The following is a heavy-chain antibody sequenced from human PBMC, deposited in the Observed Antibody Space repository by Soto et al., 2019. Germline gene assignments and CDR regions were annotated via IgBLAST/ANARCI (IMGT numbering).Heavy chain of an antibody. D-gene: IGHD6-6*01. CDR3: PKNETPRPWFGP. CDR1: GGSISNGNYY. Sequence: QVQLQESGPGLVKPSQTLSLTCTVSGGSISNGNYYWSWIRQLPGKGLEWIGNIYYIGSTSYNPSLTSRVTISIDTSTNQFPLNLRSLVAAHTARYHGPKNETPRPWFGPWGQETRVTVPS. J-gene: IGHJ5*02. CDR2: IYYIGST. V-gene: IGHV4-31*06.